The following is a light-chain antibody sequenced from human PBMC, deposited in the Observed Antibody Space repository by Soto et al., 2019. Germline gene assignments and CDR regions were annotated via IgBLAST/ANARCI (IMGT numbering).Light chain of an antibody. CDR2: SNY. J-gene: IGLJ2*01. V-gene: IGLV1-47*02. CDR3: AVWDDSLSGPV. Sequence: QSVLTQPTSASGTPGQRVTISCSGSSSNIGSHYVYWYQQLPGTAPKLLIYSNYQRPSGVPDRFSGSKSGTSASLAISGLRSEDEADYYCAVWDDSLSGPVFGGGTKLTVL. CDR1: SSNIGSHY.